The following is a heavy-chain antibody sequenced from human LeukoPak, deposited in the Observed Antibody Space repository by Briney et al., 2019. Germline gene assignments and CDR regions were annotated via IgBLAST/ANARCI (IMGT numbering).Heavy chain of an antibody. D-gene: IGHD4-17*01. CDR2: ISGSGSTI. Sequence: GGSLRLSCAASGFTFSDYYMSWIRQAPGKGLEWVSYISGSGSTIYYADSVKGRFTISRDNAKNSLYLQMNSLRAEDTAVYYCARDPSTVTHYFDYWGQGTLVTVSS. CDR3: ARDPSTVTHYFDY. V-gene: IGHV3-11*04. J-gene: IGHJ4*02. CDR1: GFTFSDYY.